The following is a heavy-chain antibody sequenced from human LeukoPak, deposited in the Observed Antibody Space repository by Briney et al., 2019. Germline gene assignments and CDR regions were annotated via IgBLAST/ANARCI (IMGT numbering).Heavy chain of an antibody. D-gene: IGHD3-3*02. Sequence: ASVKVSCKASGYIFTSYGISWVRQAPGQGLEWMGWINTYNGNTKYAQKVQGRVTMTTDTSTSTAYMEVRSLTSDDTAVYYCARDLVHHRLLAAVYNWFDPWGQGTLVTVSS. CDR1: GYIFTSYG. CDR2: INTYNGNT. CDR3: ARDLVHHRLLAAVYNWFDP. J-gene: IGHJ5*02. V-gene: IGHV1-18*01.